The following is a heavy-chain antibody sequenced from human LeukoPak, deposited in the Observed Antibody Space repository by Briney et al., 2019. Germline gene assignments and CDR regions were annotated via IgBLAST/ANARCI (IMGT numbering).Heavy chain of an antibody. CDR2: ISGSGADT. Sequence: GGSLRLSCAASGFTFSTYAMSWVRQAPGKGLKWVADISGSGADTYYADSVKGRFTISRDNSKNTLYLQMNSLRAEDTAVYQCAKEANYYVSGSYFSLWGQGTKVTVSS. CDR3: AKEANYYVSGSYFSL. V-gene: IGHV3-23*01. J-gene: IGHJ3*01. D-gene: IGHD3-10*01. CDR1: GFTFSTYA.